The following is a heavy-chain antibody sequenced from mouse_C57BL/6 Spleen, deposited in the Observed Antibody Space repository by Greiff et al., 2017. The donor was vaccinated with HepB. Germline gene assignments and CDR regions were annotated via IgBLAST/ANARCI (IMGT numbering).Heavy chain of an antibody. CDR2: ISPGNSDT. CDR1: GYTFPSSW. J-gene: IGHJ2*01. V-gene: IGHV1-5*01. CDR3: TPITTVVADYFDD. Sequence: EVQLQQSGPVLARPGASVKMSCKTSGYTFPSSWMHWVKQRPGQGLEWIVAISPGNSDTSYNQKFKGKAKLTAVTSASTAYIELSSLTNADSAVFYCTPITTVVADYFDDWGQGTTLTVSS. D-gene: IGHD1-1*01.